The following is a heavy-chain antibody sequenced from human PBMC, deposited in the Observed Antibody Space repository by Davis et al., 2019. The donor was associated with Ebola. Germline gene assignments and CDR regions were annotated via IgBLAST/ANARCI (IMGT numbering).Heavy chain of an antibody. Sequence: GESLKISCAASGFTYSSYAMNWVRQAPGKGLEWVSSVTGSGLTTYYADSVKGRFTISRDNSKNTLYMEMNNLRVEDTTVYYCLGDPNWAFGYWGQGTLVTVSS. CDR3: LGDPNWAFGY. CDR1: GFTYSSYA. V-gene: IGHV3-23*01. CDR2: VTGSGLTT. J-gene: IGHJ4*02. D-gene: IGHD3-16*01.